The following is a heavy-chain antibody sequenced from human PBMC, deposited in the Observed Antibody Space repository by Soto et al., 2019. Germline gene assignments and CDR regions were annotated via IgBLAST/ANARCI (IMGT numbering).Heavy chain of an antibody. Sequence: EVQLVETGGGLIQPGGSLRLSCAASGFTVSSNYMSWVRQAPGKGLEWVSVIYSGGSTYYADSVKGRFTISRDNSKNTLYLQMNSLRAEDTAVYYCARNSLAYCGGDCSLDYWGQGTLVTVSS. V-gene: IGHV3-53*02. CDR3: ARNSLAYCGGDCSLDY. CDR1: GFTVSSNY. D-gene: IGHD2-21*02. CDR2: IYSGGST. J-gene: IGHJ4*02.